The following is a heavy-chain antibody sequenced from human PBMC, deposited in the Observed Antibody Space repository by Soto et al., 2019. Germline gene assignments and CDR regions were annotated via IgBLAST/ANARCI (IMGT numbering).Heavy chain of an antibody. V-gene: IGHV4-31*03. D-gene: IGHD3-10*01. J-gene: IGHJ5*02. CDR3: ARYRFGELDNWFDP. Sequence: QVQLQESGPGLVKPSQTLSLTCTVSGGSISSGGYYWSWIRQHPGKGLEWIGYIYYSGSTYYNPSLKSRVTISVDTSKNQFSLKLSSVTAADTAVYYCARYRFGELDNWFDPWGQGTLVTVSS. CDR2: IYYSGST. CDR1: GGSISSGGYY.